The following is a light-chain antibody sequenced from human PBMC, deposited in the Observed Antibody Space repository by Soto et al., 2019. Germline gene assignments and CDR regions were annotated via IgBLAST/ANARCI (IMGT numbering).Light chain of an antibody. V-gene: IGKV3-20*01. CDR1: QSVSSNY. CDR2: GAS. Sequence: EVVLTQSPGTLSLSPGERATLSCRASQSVSSNYVAWYQQIPGQTPRLLIYGASSRATGIPDRFSGSGYGTDFTLTISRLEPEDFAVYYCQQHGSSPWMFGQGTKVDIK. CDR3: QQHGSSPWM. J-gene: IGKJ1*01.